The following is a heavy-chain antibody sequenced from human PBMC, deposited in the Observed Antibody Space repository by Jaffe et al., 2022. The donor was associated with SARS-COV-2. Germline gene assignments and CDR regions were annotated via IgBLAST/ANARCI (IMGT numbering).Heavy chain of an antibody. CDR2: IYPGDSNT. Sequence: EVQLVQSGAEVKRPGESLKISCQGSGYSFTTSWIVWVRQMPGKGLEWMGIIYPGDSNTRYSPSFQGQVSLSADKSVSTAYLQWSGLKASDTAMYYCARVSTPMGDAFDIWGQGTMVTVSS. J-gene: IGHJ3*02. D-gene: IGHD3-3*02. CDR1: GYSFTTSW. CDR3: ARVSTPMGDAFDI. V-gene: IGHV5-51*01.